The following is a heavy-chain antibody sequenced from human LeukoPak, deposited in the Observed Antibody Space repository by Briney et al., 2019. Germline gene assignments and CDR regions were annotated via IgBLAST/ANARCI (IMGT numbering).Heavy chain of an antibody. Sequence: PGGSLRLSCAASGFTFSSYSMNWVRQAPGKGLEWVSSISSSSSYIYYADSVKGRFTISRDNAKNSLYLQMNSLRAEDTAVYYCAKAKSGSYWLDLDYWGQGTLVTVSS. D-gene: IGHD1-26*01. J-gene: IGHJ4*02. CDR2: ISSSSSYI. V-gene: IGHV3-21*01. CDR3: AKAKSGSYWLDLDY. CDR1: GFTFSSYS.